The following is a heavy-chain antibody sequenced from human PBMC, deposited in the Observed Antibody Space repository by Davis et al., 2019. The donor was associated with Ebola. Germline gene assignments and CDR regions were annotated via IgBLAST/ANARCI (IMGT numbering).Heavy chain of an antibody. V-gene: IGHV3-7*01. CDR3: AKEDGGHSQIDY. J-gene: IGHJ4*02. Sequence: GGSLRLSCAASGLTFSRFRMSWVRQAPGKGLEWVANIKEDGSEKNYVDSVKGRFTLSRDNSKNTLYLEMNSLRVEDTAVYYCAKEDGGHSQIDYWGQGTLVTVSS. CDR2: IKEDGSEK. CDR1: GLTFSRFR. D-gene: IGHD5-24*01.